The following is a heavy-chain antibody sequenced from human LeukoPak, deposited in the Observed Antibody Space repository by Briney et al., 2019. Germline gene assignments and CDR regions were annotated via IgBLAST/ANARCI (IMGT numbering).Heavy chain of an antibody. CDR2: ISGSGGST. Sequence: PGGSLRLSCAASRFTFSSYAMSWVRQAPGKGLEWVSAISGSGGSTYYADSVKGRFTISRDNSKNTLYLQMNSLRAEDTAVYYCAKEKKLLWFGELAPSWFDPWGQGTLVTVSS. CDR3: AKEKKLLWFGELAPSWFDP. V-gene: IGHV3-23*01. CDR1: RFTFSSYA. D-gene: IGHD3-10*01. J-gene: IGHJ5*02.